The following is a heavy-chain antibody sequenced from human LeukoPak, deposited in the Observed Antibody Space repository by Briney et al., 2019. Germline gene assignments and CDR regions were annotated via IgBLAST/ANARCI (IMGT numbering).Heavy chain of an antibody. Sequence: GGSLRLSCAASGFTFSTYAMTWVRLAPGKGLEWVSYISSSSSTIYYADSVKGRFTISRDNAKNSMYLQLNSLRIEDTAVYYCARQISYDILTGFIDYWGQGTLVTVSS. V-gene: IGHV3-48*01. CDR2: ISSSSSTI. CDR3: ARQISYDILTGFIDY. CDR1: GFTFSTYA. J-gene: IGHJ4*02. D-gene: IGHD3-9*01.